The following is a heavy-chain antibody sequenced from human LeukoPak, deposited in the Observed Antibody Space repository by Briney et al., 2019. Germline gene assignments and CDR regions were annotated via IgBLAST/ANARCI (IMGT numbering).Heavy chain of an antibody. D-gene: IGHD3-22*01. Sequence: PGGSLRLSCAASGFTFSDYYMSWIRQAPGKGLEWVSYISSSGSTIYYADSVEGRFTFSTDSAKNSLYLQMNSLRAEDTAVYYWARAADDSSGYYGLNDAFDIWGQGTMVTVSS. CDR3: ARAADDSSGYYGLNDAFDI. V-gene: IGHV3-11*01. CDR1: GFTFSDYY. CDR2: ISSSGSTI. J-gene: IGHJ3*02.